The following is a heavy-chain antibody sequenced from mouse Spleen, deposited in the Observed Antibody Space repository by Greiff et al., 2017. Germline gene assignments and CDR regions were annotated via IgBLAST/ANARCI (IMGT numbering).Heavy chain of an antibody. Sequence: QVQLKQSGPELVKPGASVKISCKASGYAFSSSWMNWVKQRPGKGLEWIGRIYPGDGDTNYNGKFKGKATLTADKSSSTAYMQLSSLTSEDSAVYFCARVYYYDGSPYAMDYWGQGTSVTVSS. CDR2: IYPGDGDT. J-gene: IGHJ4*01. CDR1: GYAFSSSW. D-gene: IGHD1-1*01. V-gene: IGHV1-82*01. CDR3: ARVYYYDGSPYAMDY.